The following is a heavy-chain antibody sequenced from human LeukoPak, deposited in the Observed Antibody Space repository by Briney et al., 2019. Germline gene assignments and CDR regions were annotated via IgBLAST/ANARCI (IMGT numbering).Heavy chain of an antibody. V-gene: IGHV1-69*13. D-gene: IGHD6-13*01. CDR3: ARDTRQQQAPYYFGY. J-gene: IGHJ4*02. CDR2: IIPIFGTA. CDR1: GGTFSSYA. Sequence: ASVKVSCKASGGTFSSYAISWVRQAPGQGLEWMGGIIPIFGTANYAQKFQGRVTITADESTSTAYMELSSLRSEDTAVYYCARDTRQQQAPYYFGYWGQGTLVTVSS.